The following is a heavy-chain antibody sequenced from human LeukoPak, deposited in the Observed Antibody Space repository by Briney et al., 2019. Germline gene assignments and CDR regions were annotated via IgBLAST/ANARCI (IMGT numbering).Heavy chain of an antibody. D-gene: IGHD6-6*01. V-gene: IGHV1-69*13. CDR1: GGTFSSYA. CDR3: ASDHIAARDYFDY. J-gene: IGHJ4*02. Sequence: ASVKVSCKASGGTFSSYAIIWVRQAPGQGLEWMGGIIPIFGTANYAQKFQGRVTITADESTSTAYMELSSLRSEDTAVYYCASDHIAARDYFDYWGQGTLVTVSS. CDR2: IIPIFGTA.